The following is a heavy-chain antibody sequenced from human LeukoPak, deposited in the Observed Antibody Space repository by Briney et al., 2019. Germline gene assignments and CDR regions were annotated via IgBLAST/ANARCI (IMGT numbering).Heavy chain of an antibody. CDR1: GGSFSGYY. Sequence: PSETLSLTCAVYGGSFSGYYWSWIRQPPGKGLEWIGEINHSGSTNYNPSLKSRLTISVDTSKNQFSLKLSSVTAADTAVYYCASGSVTTLLFDFWGQGTLVTVSS. J-gene: IGHJ4*02. D-gene: IGHD4-17*01. CDR2: INHSGST. V-gene: IGHV4-34*01. CDR3: ASGSVTTLLFDF.